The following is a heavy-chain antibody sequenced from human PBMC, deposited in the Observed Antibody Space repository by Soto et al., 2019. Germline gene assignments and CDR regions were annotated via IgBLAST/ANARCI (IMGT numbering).Heavy chain of an antibody. CDR1: GGSFSGYY. CDR2: TRHSGST. V-gene: IGHV4-34*02. D-gene: IGHD4-4*01. J-gene: IGHJ4*02. CDR3: ARGAAYSNYPAR. Sequence: HVQLQQLGARLLKPAETLSLTCTFSGGSFSGYYWNWIRQSPGKGLEWVGETRHSGSTNYNPSLNGRATIQLAIATNQLSLNLRSVTADDTVIYYYARGAAYSNYPARWGQGSLVTVSS.